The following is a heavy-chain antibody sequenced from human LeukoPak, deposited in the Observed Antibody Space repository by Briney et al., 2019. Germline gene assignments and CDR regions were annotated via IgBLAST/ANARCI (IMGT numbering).Heavy chain of an antibody. V-gene: IGHV3-43D*03. J-gene: IGHJ6*03. CDR1: GFTFDDYA. CDR2: ISWDGGST. Sequence: HPGGSLRLSCAASGFTFDDYAMHWVRQAPGKGLEWVSLISWDGGSTYYADSVKGRFTISRDNSKNSLYLQMNSLRAEDTALYYCAKGVEGYYYYYMDVWGKGTTVTVSS. CDR3: AKGVEGYYYYYMDV.